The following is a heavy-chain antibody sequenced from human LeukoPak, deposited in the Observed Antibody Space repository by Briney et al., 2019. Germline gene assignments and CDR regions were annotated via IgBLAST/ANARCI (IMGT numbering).Heavy chain of an antibody. Sequence: PSETLSLTCTVSGGSISSGGYYWSWIRQHPGKGLEWIGYIYYSGSTYYNPSLKSRVTISVDTSKNQFSLELSSVTAADTAVYYCARGQLAPYDAFDIWGQGTMVTVSS. J-gene: IGHJ3*02. CDR3: ARGQLAPYDAFDI. D-gene: IGHD6-13*01. CDR1: GGSISSGGYY. V-gene: IGHV4-31*03. CDR2: IYYSGST.